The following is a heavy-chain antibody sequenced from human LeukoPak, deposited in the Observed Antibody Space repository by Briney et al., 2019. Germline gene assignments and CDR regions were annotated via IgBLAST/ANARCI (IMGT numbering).Heavy chain of an antibody. CDR3: AKDRLISLAYFDY. Sequence: GGSLRLSCAASGFTFSTYAMHWVRQAPGKGLEWVSAISGSGGSTYYADSVKGRFTISRDNSKNTLYLQMNSLRAEDTAVYYCAKDRLISLAYFDYWGQGTLVTVSS. CDR2: ISGSGGST. J-gene: IGHJ4*02. V-gene: IGHV3-23*01. D-gene: IGHD3-16*01. CDR1: GFTFSTYA.